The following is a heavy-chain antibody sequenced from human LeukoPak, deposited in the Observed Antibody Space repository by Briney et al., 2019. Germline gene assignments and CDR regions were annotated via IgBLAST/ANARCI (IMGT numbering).Heavy chain of an antibody. D-gene: IGHD1-26*01. CDR2: MRPNSGKT. V-gene: IGHV1-8*01. Sequence: GASVKVSRKPSLYTFINYDISWVRQASGQGLEWMGWMRPNSGKTGYAQKFQGRVTMTRNISISTAYMELSSLRFEDTAVYYCARERGGQAGSYFPSWGQGTPVTVSS. CDR1: LYTFINYD. CDR3: ARERGGQAGSYFPS. J-gene: IGHJ5*02.